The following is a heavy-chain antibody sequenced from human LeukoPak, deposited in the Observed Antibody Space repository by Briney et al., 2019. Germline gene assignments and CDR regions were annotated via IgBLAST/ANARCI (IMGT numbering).Heavy chain of an antibody. CDR1: GFTFSNYG. D-gene: IGHD5-18*01. V-gene: IGHV3-23*01. J-gene: IGHJ4*02. CDR2: IRASGDST. Sequence: PGGSLRLSCVASGFTFSNYGMSWVRQAPGKGLGWVSCIRASGDSTSYADSVKGRFTISRDNSKNTLYLEMNSLRAEDTAVYHCARLGWWTQLLEDHWGQGILVTVSS. CDR3: ARLGWWTQLLEDH.